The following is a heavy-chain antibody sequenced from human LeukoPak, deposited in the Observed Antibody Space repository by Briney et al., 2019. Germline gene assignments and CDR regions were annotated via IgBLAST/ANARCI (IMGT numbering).Heavy chain of an antibody. D-gene: IGHD1-1*01. CDR2: ISSSGSGGNT. CDR1: GVTLSSYA. Sequence: GGSLRLSCTASGVTLSSYAMSWARQAPGKGLEWVSGISSSGSGGNTYYADSVKGRFTISRDNAKNSLYLQMNSLRAEDTAVYYCARGRYNLDAFDMWGQGTMVTVSS. J-gene: IGHJ3*02. V-gene: IGHV3-23*01. CDR3: ARGRYNLDAFDM.